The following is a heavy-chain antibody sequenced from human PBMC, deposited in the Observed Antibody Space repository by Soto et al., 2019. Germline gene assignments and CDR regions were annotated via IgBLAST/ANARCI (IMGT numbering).Heavy chain of an antibody. CDR2: ISSSSSYI. Sequence: EVQLVESGGGLVKPGGSLRLSCAASGFTFSSYSMNWVRQAPGKGLEWVSSISSSSSYIYYADSVKGRFTISRDNAKNSLYLQMNSLIAEDTAVYYCATDQPGYSYGYGLGYWGQGTLVTVSS. J-gene: IGHJ4*02. CDR3: ATDQPGYSYGYGLGY. V-gene: IGHV3-21*01. D-gene: IGHD5-18*01. CDR1: GFTFSSYS.